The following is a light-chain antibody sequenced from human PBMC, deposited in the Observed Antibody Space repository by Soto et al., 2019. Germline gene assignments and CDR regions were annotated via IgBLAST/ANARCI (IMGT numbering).Light chain of an antibody. Sequence: QSVLTQPPSASGTPGQRVTISCSGSGSSIGTNTVNWYRQLPGTAPKLLIYGNNQRPSGVPDRFSGSKSGTSASLGISGLQSEDEADYYCAAWDGSLNNVLFGRGTKVTVL. CDR2: GNN. CDR1: GSSIGTNT. J-gene: IGLJ2*01. CDR3: AAWDGSLNNVL. V-gene: IGLV1-44*01.